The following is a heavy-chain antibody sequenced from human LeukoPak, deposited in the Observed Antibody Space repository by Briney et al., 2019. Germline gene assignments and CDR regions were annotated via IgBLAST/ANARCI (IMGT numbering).Heavy chain of an antibody. D-gene: IGHD3-22*01. CDR2: IYPGDSDT. CDR1: GYSFTSYW. J-gene: IGHJ4*02. CDR3: ASRLLSHPLDRSGYYFDY. V-gene: IGHV5-51*01. Sequence: GESLKISCKGSGYSFTSYWIGWVRQMPGKGLEWMGIIYPGDSDTRYSPSFQGQVTISADKSISTAYLQWSSLKASDTAMYYCASRLLSHPLDRSGYYFDYWGQGTLVTVSS.